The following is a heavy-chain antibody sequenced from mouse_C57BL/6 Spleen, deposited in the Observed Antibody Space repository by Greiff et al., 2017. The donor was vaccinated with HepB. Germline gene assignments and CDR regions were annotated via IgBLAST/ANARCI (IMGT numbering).Heavy chain of an antibody. CDR1: GFTFSDYG. D-gene: IGHD1-1*01. V-gene: IGHV5-17*01. CDR3: ARNYYGSRGDYFDY. Sequence: DVQLVESGGGLVKPGGSLKLSCAASGFTFSDYGMHWVRQAPEKGLEWVAYISSGSSTTYYAATVKGRFTISRDNAKNTLFLQMTSLRSEDTAMYYCARNYYGSRGDYFDYWGQGTTLTVSS. J-gene: IGHJ2*01. CDR2: ISSGSSTT.